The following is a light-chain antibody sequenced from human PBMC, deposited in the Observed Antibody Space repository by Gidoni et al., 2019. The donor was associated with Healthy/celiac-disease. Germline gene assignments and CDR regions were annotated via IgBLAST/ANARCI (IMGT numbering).Light chain of an antibody. V-gene: IGKV3-20*01. CDR2: GAS. CDR3: QQYGSSGALT. Sequence: EIVLPQSPGTLSLSPGERDTLSCRASQSVSSSYLAWYQQKPGQAPRLLIYGASSRATGIPDRFSGSGSGTDFTLTISRLEPEDFAVYYCQQYGSSGALTFGGGTKVEIK. J-gene: IGKJ4*01. CDR1: QSVSSSY.